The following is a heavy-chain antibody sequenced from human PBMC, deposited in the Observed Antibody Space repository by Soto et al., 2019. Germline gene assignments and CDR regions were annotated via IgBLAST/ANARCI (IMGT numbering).Heavy chain of an antibody. V-gene: IGHV3-23*01. J-gene: IGHJ5*02. CDR1: GLTVSSYA. Sequence: GGSLRLSCAASGLTVSSYAMNWVRQAPGKGLEWVSAISGSGDNTYYADSAKGRFTISRGNSKNTLYLQMNSLRVEDTAIYYCAKTAGYDYVWGSSGLDPWGQGTLVTVS. CDR2: ISGSGDNT. CDR3: AKTAGYDYVWGSSGLDP. D-gene: IGHD3-16*01.